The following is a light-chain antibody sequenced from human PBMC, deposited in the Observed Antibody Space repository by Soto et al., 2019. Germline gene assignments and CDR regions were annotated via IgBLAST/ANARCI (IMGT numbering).Light chain of an antibody. V-gene: IGKV1-6*01. CDR3: LQDYTFPWT. CDR2: AAS. J-gene: IGKJ1*01. CDR1: QDIGND. Sequence: AIQMTQSPSSLSASVGGRVTITCRASQDIGNDLGWYQQKPGRAPKLLIFAASSLHNGVPSRFSGSGSGSDFTLTISSLQPEDFATYYCLQDYTFPWTFGQGTRVEVK.